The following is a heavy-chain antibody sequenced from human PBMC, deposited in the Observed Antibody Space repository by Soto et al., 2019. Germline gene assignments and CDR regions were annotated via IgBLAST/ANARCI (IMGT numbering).Heavy chain of an antibody. D-gene: IGHD7-27*01. CDR1: GGTFSSYA. CDR3: ACNWGNSLRNWLAP. V-gene: IGHV1-69*13. Sequence: SVKVSCKASGGTFSSYAISWVRQAPGQGLEWMGGIIPIFATTTYAQKFQGRVSISADESTSTAYIELSSLNSEDTAVYYCACNWGNSLRNWLAPWGQGTLVTVSS. J-gene: IGHJ5*02. CDR2: IIPIFATT.